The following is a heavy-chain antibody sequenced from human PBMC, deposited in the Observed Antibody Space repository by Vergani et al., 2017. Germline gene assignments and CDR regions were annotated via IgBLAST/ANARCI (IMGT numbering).Heavy chain of an antibody. CDR3: ATLLTGGIDY. V-gene: IGHV4-38-2*01. Sequence: QVQLQESGPGLVKPSETLSLTCGVSGYSISSGYSWGWIRQPPRKGLEWIGSIVHSGTTSYKASLKSRVTISVDTSKNQFSLQLRSVTAADTAVYYCATLLTGGIDYWGQGTLVTVSS. J-gene: IGHJ4*02. D-gene: IGHD3-16*01. CDR1: GYSISSGYS. CDR2: IVHSGTT.